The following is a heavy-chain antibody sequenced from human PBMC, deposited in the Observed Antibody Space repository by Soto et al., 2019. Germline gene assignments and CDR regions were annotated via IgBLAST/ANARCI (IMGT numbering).Heavy chain of an antibody. CDR3: AKGVGNYWAFDY. CDR1: GFSFSTYG. CDR2: ISNDGSNK. J-gene: IGHJ4*02. V-gene: IGHV3-30*18. Sequence: QVHLVESGGGVVQPGRSLRLSCAASGFSFSTYGMHWVRQAPGKGLEWVAFISNDGSNKYYADSVKGRFTISRDNSKNTLDLQMNSLRAEDTAVYYCAKGVGNYWAFDYWGQGTLVTVSS. D-gene: IGHD1-26*01.